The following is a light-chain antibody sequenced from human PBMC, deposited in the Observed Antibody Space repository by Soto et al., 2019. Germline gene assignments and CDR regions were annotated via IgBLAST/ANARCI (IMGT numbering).Light chain of an antibody. CDR2: DVS. CDR1: SSDVGGYNY. V-gene: IGLV2-11*01. J-gene: IGLJ2*01. Sequence: QSALTQPPSVSGSPGQSVTISCTGTSSDVGGYNYVSWYQQHPGKAPKLLIYDVSKRPSGVPDRFSGSKSGNTASLTISGLPAEDDADDYCCSYAGSYTRKVVFGGGTKVTVL. CDR3: CSYAGSYTRKVV.